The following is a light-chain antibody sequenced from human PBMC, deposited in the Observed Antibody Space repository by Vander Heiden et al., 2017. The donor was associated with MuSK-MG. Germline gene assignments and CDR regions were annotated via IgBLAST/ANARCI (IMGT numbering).Light chain of an antibody. CDR3: CSDAGSSNRYV. CDR2: EVS. J-gene: IGLJ1*01. CDR1: SSDVGSYNL. V-gene: IGLV2-23*02. Sequence: QSALTQPASVSGSPGQSITISCTGTSSDVGSYNLVSWYQQHPGKAPKLMIYEVSKRPSGVSDRFSGSKSGNTASLTISGLQAEDEADYYCCSDAGSSNRYVFGTGAKVTVL.